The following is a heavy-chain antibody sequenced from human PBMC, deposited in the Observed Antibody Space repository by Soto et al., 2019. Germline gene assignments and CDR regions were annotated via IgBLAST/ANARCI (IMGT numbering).Heavy chain of an antibody. V-gene: IGHV1-8*01. CDR2: MNPNSGNT. CDR1: GYTFTSFD. Sequence: QVQLVQSGAEVKKTGASVKVSCKASGYTFTSFDINWVRQATGQGLEWMGWMNPNSGNTGYAQKFQGRVTMTRNTSKSTAYMELSSLRSEDTAVYYCARAYTWGVAVAGMWGQGTLVTVSS. J-gene: IGHJ4*02. D-gene: IGHD6-19*01. CDR3: ARAYTWGVAVAGM.